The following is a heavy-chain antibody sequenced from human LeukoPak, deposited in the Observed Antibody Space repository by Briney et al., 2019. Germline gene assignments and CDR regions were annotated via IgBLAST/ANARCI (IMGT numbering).Heavy chain of an antibody. V-gene: IGHV3-48*03. CDR3: ARTSRRYSSGWYVYGMDV. J-gene: IGHJ6*02. D-gene: IGHD6-19*01. Sequence: GGSLRLSCAASGFTFSSYEMNWVRQAPGKGLEWVSYISSSVSTIYYADSMKGRFTISRDNAKNSLYLQMNSLRAEDTAVYYCARTSRRYSSGWYVYGMDVWGQGTTVTVSS. CDR1: GFTFSSYE. CDR2: ISSSVSTI.